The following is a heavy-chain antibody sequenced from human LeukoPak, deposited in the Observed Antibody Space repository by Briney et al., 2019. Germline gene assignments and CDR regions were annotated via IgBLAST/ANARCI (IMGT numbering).Heavy chain of an antibody. D-gene: IGHD3-10*01. CDR3: TRGVYGSGSYYTVY. Sequence: GRSLRLSCTASGFTFGDYAMSWFRQAPGKGLEWVSFIRSKAYGGTTEYAASVKGRFTISRDDSKSIAYLQMKSLKTEDTAVYYCTRGVYGSGSYYTVYWGQGTLVTVSS. J-gene: IGHJ4*02. V-gene: IGHV3-49*03. CDR1: GFTFGDYA. CDR2: IRSKAYGGTT.